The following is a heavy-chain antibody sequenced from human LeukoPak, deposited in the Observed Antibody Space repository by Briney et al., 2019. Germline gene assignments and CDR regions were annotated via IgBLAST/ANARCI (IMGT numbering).Heavy chain of an antibody. Sequence: TGGSLRLSCAASGFTFSSYSMNWVRQAPGKGLEWVSSISSSSSYIYYADSEKGRFTISRDNAKNSLYLQMNSLRAEDTAVYYCARDNYDSSGYYSSFDYWGQGTLVTVSS. CDR2: ISSSSSYI. V-gene: IGHV3-21*01. D-gene: IGHD3-22*01. CDR3: ARDNYDSSGYYSSFDY. CDR1: GFTFSSYS. J-gene: IGHJ4*02.